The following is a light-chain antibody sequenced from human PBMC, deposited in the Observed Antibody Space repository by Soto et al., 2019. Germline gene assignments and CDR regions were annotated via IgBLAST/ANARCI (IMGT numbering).Light chain of an antibody. Sequence: QSALTQPPSASGSPGQSVTISCTGTSSDVGGYNYVSWYQQYPGKAPKLMIYEVSKRPSGVPDRFSGSKSGNTASLTVSGLQAEDEADYYCSSYAGSSNSVFGTGTQLTVL. J-gene: IGLJ1*01. CDR2: EVS. CDR3: SSYAGSSNSV. CDR1: SSDVGGYNY. V-gene: IGLV2-8*01.